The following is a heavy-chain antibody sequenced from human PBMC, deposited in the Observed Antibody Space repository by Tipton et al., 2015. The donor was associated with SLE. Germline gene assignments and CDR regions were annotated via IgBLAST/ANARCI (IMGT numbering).Heavy chain of an antibody. V-gene: IGHV3-48*03. CDR2: ISSSGSTI. Sequence: SLRLSCAASGFTFSSYEMNWVRQAPGKGLEWVSYISSSGSTIYYADSVKGRFTISRGNAKNSLYLQMNSLRAEDTAVYYCARGEGKAAGTSGWFDPWGQGTLVTVSS. J-gene: IGHJ5*02. CDR1: GFTFSSYE. CDR3: ARGEGKAAGTSGWFDP. D-gene: IGHD6-13*01.